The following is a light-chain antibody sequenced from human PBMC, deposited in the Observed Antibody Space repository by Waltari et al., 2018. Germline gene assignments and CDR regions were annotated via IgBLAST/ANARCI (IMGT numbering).Light chain of an antibody. Sequence: EIVFTQSPGTLSLSPGERATLPCRASQSVSSSYLAWYQQKPGQAPRLLIYGTSSRATGIPDRFSGSGSGTDFTLTIGRLEPEDFAVYYCQQYDNSPYTFGQGTKLEIK. J-gene: IGKJ2*01. V-gene: IGKV3-20*01. CDR1: QSVSSSY. CDR3: QQYDNSPYT. CDR2: GTS.